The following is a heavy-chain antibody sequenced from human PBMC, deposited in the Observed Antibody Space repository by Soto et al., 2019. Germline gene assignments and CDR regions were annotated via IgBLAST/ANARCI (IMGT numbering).Heavy chain of an antibody. CDR1: GFTFDDYV. CDR3: ARGPIGDAAMVTNYFDY. J-gene: IGHJ4*02. V-gene: IGHV3-9*01. Sequence: GGSLRLSCAASGFTFDDYVIHWVRQAPGKGLEWVSSISWNSATIGYADSVKGRFTISRDNAKNSLYLQMKSLRPEDTALYYCARGPIGDAAMVTNYFDYWGQGTQVTVSS. CDR2: ISWNSATI. D-gene: IGHD5-18*01.